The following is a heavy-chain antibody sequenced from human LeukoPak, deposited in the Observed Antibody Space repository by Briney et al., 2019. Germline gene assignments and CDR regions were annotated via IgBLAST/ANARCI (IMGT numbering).Heavy chain of an antibody. CDR2: ISWNSGSI. V-gene: IGHV3-9*01. Sequence: ALRLSCAASGFTFDDYAMHWVRQAPGKGLEWVSGISWNSGSIGYADSVKGRFTISRDNAKNSLYLQMDSLRAEDTALYYCAKSSNHYGSTHRGAFDTWGQGTMVTVSS. CDR1: GFTFDDYA. CDR3: AKSSNHYGSTHRGAFDT. D-gene: IGHD3-10*01. J-gene: IGHJ3*02.